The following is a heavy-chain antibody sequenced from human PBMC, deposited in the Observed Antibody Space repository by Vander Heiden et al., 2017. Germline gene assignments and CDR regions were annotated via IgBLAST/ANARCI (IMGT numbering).Heavy chain of an antibody. CDR1: GGSLNRDAYY. J-gene: IGHJ4*02. Sequence: QVQLQESGPGLVKPSQTLSLTCSVSGGSLNRDAYYWTWIRQPPGKGLEWIGYIYYSGSTYYNPSLKSRLSLSMDTSKNRFSLKLSSVTAADTAVYYCARDRHFRYFVDQWGQGTLVIVSS. D-gene: IGHD1-26*01. CDR3: ARDRHFRYFVDQ. CDR2: IYYSGST. V-gene: IGHV4-30-4*01.